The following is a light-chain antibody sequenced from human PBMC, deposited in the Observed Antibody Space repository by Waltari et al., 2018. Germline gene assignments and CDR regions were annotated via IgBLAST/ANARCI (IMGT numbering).Light chain of an antibody. CDR3: CSYAGSYTVV. Sequence: QSALTQPRSVSGSPGQSVTLSCTGTSSDFGGYNYVSWYQQHPGKAPKLMIYDVSQRPSGVPDRFSGSKSGNTASLTISGLQAEDEADYYCCSYAGSYTVVFGGGTKLTVL. CDR1: SSDFGGYNY. CDR2: DVS. J-gene: IGLJ2*01. V-gene: IGLV2-11*01.